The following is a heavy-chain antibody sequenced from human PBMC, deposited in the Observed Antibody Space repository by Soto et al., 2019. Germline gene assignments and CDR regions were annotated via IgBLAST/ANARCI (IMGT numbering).Heavy chain of an antibody. CDR2: IYHSGST. V-gene: IGHV4-38-2*01. CDR1: GYSISSGYY. Sequence: SETLSLTCAVSGYSISSGYYWGWIRQPPGKGLEWIGSIYHSGSTYYNPSLKSRVTISVDTSKNQFSLKLTSVTAADTAVYYCARTYEEMATTRTGGYWGQGNLVTVSS. CDR3: ARTYEEMATTRTGGY. D-gene: IGHD2-8*02. J-gene: IGHJ4*02.